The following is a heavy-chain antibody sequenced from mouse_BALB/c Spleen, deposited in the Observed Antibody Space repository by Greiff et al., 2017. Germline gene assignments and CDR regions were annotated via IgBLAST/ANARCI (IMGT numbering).Heavy chain of an antibody. CDR1: GYTFTSYV. V-gene: IGHV1-14*01. Sequence: VQLQQSGPELVKPGASVKMSCKASGYTFTSYVMHWVKQKPGQGLEWIGYINPYNDGTKYNEKFKGKATLTSDKSSSTAYMELSSLTSEDSAVYYCARSGITYAMDYWGQGTSVTVSS. J-gene: IGHJ4*01. CDR2: INPYNDGT. D-gene: IGHD2-4*01. CDR3: ARSGITYAMDY.